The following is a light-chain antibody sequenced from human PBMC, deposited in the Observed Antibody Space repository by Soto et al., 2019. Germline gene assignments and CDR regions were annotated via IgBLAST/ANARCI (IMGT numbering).Light chain of an antibody. Sequence: GDRVTITCRATQAITNYLAWYQQRPGKVPQLLIYGASTLQSGVPSRFSGSGSGTNFTLTISSLQPEDVATYYCQKYISAPFTFGPGTSVDIK. CDR3: QKYISAPFT. J-gene: IGKJ3*01. CDR1: QAITNY. CDR2: GAS. V-gene: IGKV1-27*01.